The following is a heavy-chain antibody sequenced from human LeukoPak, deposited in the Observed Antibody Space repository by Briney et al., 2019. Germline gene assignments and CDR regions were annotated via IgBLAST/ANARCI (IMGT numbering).Heavy chain of an antibody. Sequence: PSETLSLTCALSGYSLSSGYYWGWLRQPPGKGLEWIGNIYHSGSTYYNPSLKSRVNISLDTAKNQFSLKLSSVTAADTAMYYCARRDQRDWFDPWGQGTLVTVSS. J-gene: IGHJ5*02. CDR1: GYSLSSGYY. CDR2: IYHSGST. D-gene: IGHD2-2*01. V-gene: IGHV4-38-2*01. CDR3: ARRDQRDWFDP.